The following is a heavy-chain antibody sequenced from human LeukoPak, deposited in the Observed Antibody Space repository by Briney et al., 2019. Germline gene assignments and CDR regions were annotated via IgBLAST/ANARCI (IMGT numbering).Heavy chain of an antibody. CDR1: GFTFSSYG. J-gene: IGHJ5*02. V-gene: IGHV3-21*01. CDR2: ISSSSSYI. CDR3: ARGKEEEFDP. Sequence: GGSLRLSCAASGFTFSSYGMHWVRQAPGKGLEWVSSISSSSSYIYYADSVKGRFTISRDNAKNSLYLQMNSLRAEDTAVYYCARGKEEEFDPWGQGTLVTVSS.